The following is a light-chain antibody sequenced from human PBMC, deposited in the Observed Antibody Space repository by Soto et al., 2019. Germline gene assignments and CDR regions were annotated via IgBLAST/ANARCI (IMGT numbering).Light chain of an antibody. CDR2: GAV. CDR3: QQYGGSPPVT. Sequence: EIVLTQSPGTLSLPPGERATLSCRASQGVSSSYLAWYQQKSGQAPRLLIYGAVHRATGIPDRFSGSGSGTDFTLTISRLEPEDFAVYYCQQYGGSPPVTFGQGTKLEIK. J-gene: IGKJ2*01. CDR1: QGVSSSY. V-gene: IGKV3-20*01.